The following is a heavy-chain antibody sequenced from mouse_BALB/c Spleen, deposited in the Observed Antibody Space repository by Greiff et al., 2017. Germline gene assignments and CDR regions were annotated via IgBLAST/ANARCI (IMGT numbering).Heavy chain of an antibody. V-gene: IGHV5-9-4*01. CDR3: ARDYRYDDYAMDY. J-gene: IGHJ4*01. CDR1: GFAFSSYD. D-gene: IGHD2-14*01. Sequence: EVKLVESGGGLVKPGGSLKLSCAASGFAFSSYDMSWVRQTPEKRLEWVAYISSGGSYTYYPDTVTGRFTISRDNAKNTLYLEMSSLRSEDTAMYYCARDYRYDDYAMDYWGQGTSVTVSS. CDR2: ISSGGSYT.